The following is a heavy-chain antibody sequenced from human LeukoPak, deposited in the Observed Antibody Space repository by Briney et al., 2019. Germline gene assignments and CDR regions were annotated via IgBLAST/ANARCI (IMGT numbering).Heavy chain of an antibody. J-gene: IGHJ6*03. CDR1: GYSFTSHD. D-gene: IGHD6-13*01. V-gene: IGHV1-3*03. Sequence: ASVKVSCKASGYSFTSHDMHWVRQAPGQSLEWMGWINPGNGDTKYSQEFQGRVTITRDTSASTAYMELSSLRSEDMAVYYCARGVAAAGRGYYYYMDVWGKGTTVTVSS. CDR2: INPGNGDT. CDR3: ARGVAAAGRGYYYYMDV.